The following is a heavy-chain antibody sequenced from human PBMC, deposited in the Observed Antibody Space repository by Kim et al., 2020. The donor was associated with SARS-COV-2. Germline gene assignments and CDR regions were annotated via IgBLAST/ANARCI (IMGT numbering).Heavy chain of an antibody. J-gene: IGHJ1*01. V-gene: IGHV1-3*01. CDR2: INAGNGNT. Sequence: ASVKVSCKASGYTFTSYAMHWVRQAPGQRLEWMGWINAGNGNTKYSQKFQGRVTITRDTSASTAYMELSSLRSEDTAVYYCARELVRIVVPAAMGYFQHWGQGTLVTVSS. CDR1: GYTFTSYA. CDR3: ARELVRIVVPAAMGYFQH. D-gene: IGHD2-2*01.